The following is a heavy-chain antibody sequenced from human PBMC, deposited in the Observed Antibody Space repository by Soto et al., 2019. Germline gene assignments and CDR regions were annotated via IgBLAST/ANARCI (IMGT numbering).Heavy chain of an antibody. J-gene: IGHJ6*02. Sequence: GGSLRLSCAASGFTFSSYGMHWVRQAPGKGLEWVAVIWYDGSNKYYADSVKGRFTISRDNSKNTLYLQMNSLRAEDTAVYYCAREGAGGVPPYMDVWGQGTKVTVSS. CDR1: GFTFSSYG. D-gene: IGHD3-16*01. V-gene: IGHV3-33*01. CDR2: IWYDGSNK. CDR3: AREGAGGVPPYMDV.